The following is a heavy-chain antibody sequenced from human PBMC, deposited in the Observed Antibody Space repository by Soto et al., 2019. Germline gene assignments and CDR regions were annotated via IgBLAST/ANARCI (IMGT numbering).Heavy chain of an antibody. CDR2: IHHSGST. J-gene: IGHJ1*01. V-gene: IGHV4-31*03. D-gene: IGHD3-10*01. CDR1: GGSISSGGYY. Sequence: QVQLQESGPGLVKASQTLSLTSNVSGGSISSGGYYWTWIRQHPGKGLEWIGNIHHSGSTFYNPSLKSRVSISVDTSKNQFSPKLSSVTAADTAVYFCVRGVLSWGQGTLVTVSS. CDR3: VRGVLS.